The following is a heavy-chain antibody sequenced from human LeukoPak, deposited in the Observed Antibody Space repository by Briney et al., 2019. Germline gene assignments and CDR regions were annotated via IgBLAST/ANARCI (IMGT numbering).Heavy chain of an antibody. CDR2: IYYSGST. CDR3: ARERENFGGNFDY. D-gene: IGHD3-3*01. Sequence: SETLSLTCTVSGGSISSGGYYWSWIRQHPGKGLEWIGYIYYSGSTYYNPSLKSRVTISVNTSKNQFSLKLSSVTAADTAVYYCARERENFGGNFDYWGQGTLVTVSS. CDR1: GGSISSGGYY. J-gene: IGHJ4*02. V-gene: IGHV4-31*03.